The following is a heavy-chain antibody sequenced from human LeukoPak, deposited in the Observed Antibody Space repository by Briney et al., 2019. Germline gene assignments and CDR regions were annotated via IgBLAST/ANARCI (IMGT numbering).Heavy chain of an antibody. CDR1: GFFFSNYA. J-gene: IGHJ4*02. V-gene: IGHV3-23*01. CDR3: TKVSTIMN. Sequence: PGGSLRLSCEASGFFFSNYAMSWVRQAPGKGLEWVSSVGGGGGSIDYADSVKGRFTISRDNSKNTLYLQMNSLRADDTAVYYCTKVSTIMNWGQGTLVTVSS. D-gene: IGHD3-16*01. CDR2: VGGGGGSI.